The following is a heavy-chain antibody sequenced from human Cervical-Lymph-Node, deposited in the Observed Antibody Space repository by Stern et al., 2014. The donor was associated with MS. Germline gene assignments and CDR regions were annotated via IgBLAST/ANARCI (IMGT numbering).Heavy chain of an antibody. J-gene: IGHJ6*02. V-gene: IGHV1-46*01. D-gene: IGHD6-19*01. CDR2: IKPSVGST. Sequence: QLVQSGAEVKKPGASVKVSCKASGNTFTRKYIHWVRQAPGQGLEWMGIIKPSVGSTSYAQKFQGRVTMTRDTSTSTVYMELSSLRSEDTAVYYCAREVAGHRLGMMDVWGQGTTVTVSS. CDR1: GNTFTRKY. CDR3: AREVAGHRLGMMDV.